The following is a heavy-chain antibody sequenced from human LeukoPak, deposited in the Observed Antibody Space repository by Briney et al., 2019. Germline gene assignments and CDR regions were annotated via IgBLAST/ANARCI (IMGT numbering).Heavy chain of an antibody. CDR2: ISAYNGNT. CDR3: AGDGFTIFGVVIIRDYYYYMDV. CDR1: GYTFTSYG. Sequence: ASVKVSCKASGYTFTSYGISWVRQAPGQGLEWMGWISAYNGNTNYAQKLQGRVTMTTDTSTSTAYMELRSLRSDDTAVYYCAGDGFTIFGVVIIRDYYYYMDVWGKGTTVTVSS. J-gene: IGHJ6*03. D-gene: IGHD3-3*01. V-gene: IGHV1-18*01.